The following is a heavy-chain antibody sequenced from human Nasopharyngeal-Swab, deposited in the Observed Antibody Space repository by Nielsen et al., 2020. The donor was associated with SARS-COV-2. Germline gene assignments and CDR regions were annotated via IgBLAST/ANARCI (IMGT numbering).Heavy chain of an antibody. V-gene: IGHV1-8*01. Sequence: ASVKVSCKASGYTFTSYDINWVRQATGQGLEWMGWMNPNSGNTGYAQKFQGRVTMTRNTSISTAYMELSSLRSEDTAVYYCARDGRLVVVATTTRSHFDYWGQGTLVTVSS. CDR2: MNPNSGNT. CDR1: GYTFTSYD. J-gene: IGHJ4*02. CDR3: ARDGRLVVVATTTRSHFDY. D-gene: IGHD2-15*01.